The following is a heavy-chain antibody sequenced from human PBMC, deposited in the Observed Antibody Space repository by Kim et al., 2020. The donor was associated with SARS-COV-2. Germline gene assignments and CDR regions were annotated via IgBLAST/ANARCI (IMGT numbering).Heavy chain of an antibody. CDR1: GGSISSYY. CDR2: IFYSGST. CDR3: ARGSTTPLNWFDP. J-gene: IGHJ5*02. Sequence: SETLSLTWTVSGGSISSYYWSWIRQPPGKGLEWIGHIFYSGSTNYNPSLKSRVTISVDTSKNQLSLKLSSVTAADTAVYYCARGSTTPLNWFDPWGQGTLVTVSS. D-gene: IGHD4-17*01. V-gene: IGHV4-59*13.